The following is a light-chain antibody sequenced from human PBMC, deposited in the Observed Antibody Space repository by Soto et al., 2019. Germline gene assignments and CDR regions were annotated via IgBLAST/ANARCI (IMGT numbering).Light chain of an antibody. V-gene: IGLV2-18*02. J-gene: IGLJ1*01. CDR3: TSYTTGSAYV. CDR2: DVS. CDR1: SSDVGGYNR. Sequence: QSVLTQPPSVSGSPGQSVTISCTGTSSDVGGYNRVSWYQQPPGKAPKLLIYDVSNRPSGGSTRFSGSKSGTTASPTISGLQAEDEADYYCTSYTTGSAYVFGPGTKVTVL.